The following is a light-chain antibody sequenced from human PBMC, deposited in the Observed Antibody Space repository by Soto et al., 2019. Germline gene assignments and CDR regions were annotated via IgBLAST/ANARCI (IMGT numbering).Light chain of an antibody. CDR2: EVN. V-gene: IGLV2-18*02. Sequence: QSALTQPPSVSGSPGQSVTISCTGTSSDIDHADRVSWYQQSPGTAPKVMIYEVNNRPSGVPDRFSGSKSGNTASLTISGLQPEDEADYYCTSTSTKYFVILFGGGTKLTVL. J-gene: IGLJ2*01. CDR1: SSDIDHADR. CDR3: TSTSTKYFVIL.